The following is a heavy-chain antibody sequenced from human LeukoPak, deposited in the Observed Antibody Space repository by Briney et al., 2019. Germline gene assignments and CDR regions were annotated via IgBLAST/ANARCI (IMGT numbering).Heavy chain of an antibody. J-gene: IGHJ4*02. CDR2: IHTSGST. V-gene: IGHV4-4*07. Sequence: SETLSLTCTVSGGSIRTYYWSWIRQPAGKGLDWIGRIHTSGSTDYNPSLESGVSMSVDTSKNHFSLKLRSVTAADTAVYYCAREGSMTARPFVSIDNWGQGTLVTVSS. CDR3: AREGSMTARPFVSIDN. D-gene: IGHD6-6*01. CDR1: GGSIRTYY.